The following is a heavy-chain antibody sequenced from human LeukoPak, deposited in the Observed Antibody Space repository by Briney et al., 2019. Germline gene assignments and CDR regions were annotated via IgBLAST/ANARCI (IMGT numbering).Heavy chain of an antibody. CDR2: IIPIFGTA. CDR3: ARGAKNVRFLEWLSAEYFDY. J-gene: IGHJ4*02. Sequence: SVKVSCKASGGTFSSYAISWVRQAPGQGLEWMGGIIPIFGTANYAQKFQGRVTITTDESTSTAYMELSSLRSEDTAVYYCARGAKNVRFLEWLSAEYFDYWGQGTLVTVSS. D-gene: IGHD3-3*01. CDR1: GGTFSSYA. V-gene: IGHV1-69*05.